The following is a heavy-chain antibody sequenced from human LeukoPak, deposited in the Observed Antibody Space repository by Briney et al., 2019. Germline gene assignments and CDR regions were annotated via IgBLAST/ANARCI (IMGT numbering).Heavy chain of an antibody. J-gene: IGHJ6*03. CDR3: ARGVMVRGVIIVYYMDV. V-gene: IGHV4-34*01. CDR2: INHSGCT. Sequence: ASETLSLTCAVYGGSFSGYYWSWLRRPPGKGLEWIGEINHSGCTNYNPSLKSRVTISVDTSKNQFSLKLSSVTAADTAVYYCARGVMVRGVIIVYYMDVWGKGTTVTVSS. CDR1: GGSFSGYY. D-gene: IGHD3-10*01.